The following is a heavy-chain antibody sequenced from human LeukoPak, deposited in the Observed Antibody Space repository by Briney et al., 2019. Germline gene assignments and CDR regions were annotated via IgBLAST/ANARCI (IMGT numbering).Heavy chain of an antibody. D-gene: IGHD3-22*01. CDR2: ISYDGSNK. V-gene: IGHV3-30*18. CDR3: AKGNYYDSSGLFDY. J-gene: IGHJ4*02. CDR1: GFTFSSYG. Sequence: GGSLSLSCAASGFTFSSYGMHWVRQAPGKGLEWVAVISYDGSNKYYADSVKGRFTISRDNSKNTLYLQMNSLRAEDTAVYYCAKGNYYDSSGLFDYWGQGTLVTVSS.